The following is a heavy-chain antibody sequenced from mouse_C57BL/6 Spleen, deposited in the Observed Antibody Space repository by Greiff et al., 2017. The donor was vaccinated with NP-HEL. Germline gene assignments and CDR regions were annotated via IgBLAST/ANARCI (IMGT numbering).Heavy chain of an antibody. CDR3: ARPPNNWLYYFDY. Sequence: QVQLQQPGAELVKPGASVKLSCKASGYTFTSYWMHWVKQRPGRGLEWIGRIDPNSGGTKYNEKFKSKATLTVAQPSSTAYMQLSSLTSEASAVYYCARPPNNWLYYFDYWGQGTTLTVSS. CDR1: GYTFTSYW. D-gene: IGHD4-1*01. V-gene: IGHV1-72*01. CDR2: IDPNSGGT. J-gene: IGHJ2*01.